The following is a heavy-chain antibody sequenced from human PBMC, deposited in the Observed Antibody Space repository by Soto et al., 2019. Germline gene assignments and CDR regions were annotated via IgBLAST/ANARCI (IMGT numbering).Heavy chain of an antibody. V-gene: IGHV3-7*01. D-gene: IGHD5-12*01. Sequence: EVQLVESGGGLVQPGGSLRLSCAASGFAFRSYWMTWVRQAPGKGLEWVANIKQEGSEKYYVDSVKGRFTSSSDNDKNALYRQMNCLTADDTAVYYCARDTGPRLGYTAQAPWGRRTCVTVSS. CDR2: IKQEGSEK. CDR3: ARDTGPRLGYTAQAP. CDR1: GFAFRSYW. J-gene: IGHJ5*02.